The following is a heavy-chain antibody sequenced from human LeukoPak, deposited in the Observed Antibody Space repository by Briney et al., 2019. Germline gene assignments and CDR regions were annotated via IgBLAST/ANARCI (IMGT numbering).Heavy chain of an antibody. CDR2: IIPIFGTA. CDR1: GYTFTSYG. Sequence: GASVKVSCKASGYTFTSYGISWVRQAPGQGLEWMGGIIPIFGTANYAQKFQGRVTITADESTSTAYMELSSLRSEDTAVYYCARVKCSGGSCYEIDYWGQGTLVTVSS. J-gene: IGHJ4*02. CDR3: ARVKCSGGSCYEIDY. V-gene: IGHV1-69*13. D-gene: IGHD2-15*01.